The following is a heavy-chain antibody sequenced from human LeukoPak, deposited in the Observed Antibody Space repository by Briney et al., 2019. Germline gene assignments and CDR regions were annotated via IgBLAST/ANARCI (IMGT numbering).Heavy chain of an antibody. Sequence: PGGSLRLSCAASGFTFGSYVMHWVRQAPGKGLEWVAVIWYGGSNKYYADSVKGRFTISRDNSKNTLYLQMNSLRAEDTAVYYCARDRVSGLIATRPPGYWGQGTLVTVSS. J-gene: IGHJ4*02. V-gene: IGHV3-33*01. CDR3: ARDRVSGLIATRPPGY. CDR1: GFTFGSYV. D-gene: IGHD6-6*01. CDR2: IWYGGSNK.